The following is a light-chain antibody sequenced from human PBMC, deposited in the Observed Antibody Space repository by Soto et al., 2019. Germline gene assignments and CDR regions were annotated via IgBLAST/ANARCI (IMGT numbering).Light chain of an antibody. CDR1: SSDVGGYNY. CDR3: SSYDTSSPYV. Sequence: QSALTQPASVSGSPGQSITISCTGTSSDVGGYNYVSWYQQHPGKAPKLMIYEVSNRPSGVSNRFSGSKSGNTASLTISGLQAEDEADYYCSSYDTSSPYVFGPGTKLTVL. V-gene: IGLV2-14*01. J-gene: IGLJ1*01. CDR2: EVS.